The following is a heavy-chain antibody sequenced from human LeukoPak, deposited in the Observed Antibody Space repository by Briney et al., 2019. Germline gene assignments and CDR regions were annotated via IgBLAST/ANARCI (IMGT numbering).Heavy chain of an antibody. J-gene: IGHJ4*02. CDR2: IYHSGST. CDR3: ASSTPIYGSGSPH. D-gene: IGHD3-10*01. CDR1: GYSISIGYY. V-gene: IGHV4-38-2*02. Sequence: SETLSLTCTVSGYSISIGYYWGWIRQPPGKGLEWIGSIYHSGSTYYNPSLKSRVTISVDTSKNQFSLKLSSVTAADTAVYYCASSTPIYGSGSPHWGQGTLVTVSS.